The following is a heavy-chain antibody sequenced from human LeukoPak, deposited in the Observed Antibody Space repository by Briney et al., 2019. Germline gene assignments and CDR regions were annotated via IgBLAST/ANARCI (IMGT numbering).Heavy chain of an antibody. J-gene: IGHJ4*02. V-gene: IGHV3-74*01. CDR1: GFTFSSYW. Sequence: GGSLRLSCAASGFTFSSYWMHWVRQAPGKGLVWVSRITGDGSGANYADSVKGRFTISRDNAKNTLYLQMNSLRAEDTAVYYCARFAVTTAGDYWGQGTLITVSS. CDR2: ITGDGSGA. CDR3: ARFAVTTAGDY. D-gene: IGHD1-1*01.